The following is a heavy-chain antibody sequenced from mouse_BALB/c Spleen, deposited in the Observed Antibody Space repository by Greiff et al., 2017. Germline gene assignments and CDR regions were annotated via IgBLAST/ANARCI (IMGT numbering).Heavy chain of an antibody. CDR2: IDPANGNT. Sequence: VQLQQSGAELVKPGASVKLSCTASGFNIKDTYMHWVKQRPEQGLEWIGRIDPANGNTKYDPKFQGKATITADTSSNTAYLQLSSLTSEDTAVYYCARGGGYDVWFAYWGQGTLVTVSA. D-gene: IGHD2-2*01. CDR3: ARGGGYDVWFAY. J-gene: IGHJ3*01. V-gene: IGHV14-3*02. CDR1: GFNIKDTY.